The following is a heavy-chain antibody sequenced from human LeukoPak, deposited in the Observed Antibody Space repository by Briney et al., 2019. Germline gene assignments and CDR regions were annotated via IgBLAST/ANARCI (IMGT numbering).Heavy chain of an antibody. CDR3: RRFGYVAAVDS. J-gene: IGHJ4*02. D-gene: IGHD2-15*01. Sequence: PGGSLRLSSTASGFTFSSYWMTWVRQAPGKGLEWVANIEPAGSATYYVDSVKGRFTISRDNAKNLLYLQMNSLRAEDSAVYHCRRFGYVAAVDSWGQGALVTVSS. V-gene: IGHV3-7*01. CDR1: GFTFSSYW. CDR2: IEPAGSAT.